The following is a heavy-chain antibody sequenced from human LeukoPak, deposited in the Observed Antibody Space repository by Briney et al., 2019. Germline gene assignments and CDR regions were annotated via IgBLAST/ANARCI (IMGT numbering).Heavy chain of an antibody. CDR1: GGSISSGDYY. D-gene: IGHD4-23*01. Sequence: SETLSLTCTVSGGSISSGDYYWSWIRQPPGKGLEWIGYIYYSGSTYYNPSLKSRVTISVDTSKNQFSLKLSSVTAADTAVYYCASYTVVTAGWDYWGQGTLVTVSS. CDR2: IYYSGST. V-gene: IGHV4-30-4*08. CDR3: ASYTVVTAGWDY. J-gene: IGHJ4*02.